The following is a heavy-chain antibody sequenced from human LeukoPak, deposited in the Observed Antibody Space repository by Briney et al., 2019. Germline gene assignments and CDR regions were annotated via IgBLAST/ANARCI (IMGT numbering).Heavy chain of an antibody. V-gene: IGHV3-7*01. CDR3: GRAGPVTKDHFMDV. CDR1: GFTFGDYA. Sequence: GGSLRLSCTASGFTFGDYAMSWARQSPGKGLEWVANIYLDGSRAYYVDSVKGRFTISRDNAKNSLFLQMNSLSAEDTAVYYCGRAGPVTKDHFMDVWGKGTTVTVSS. CDR2: IYLDGSRA. J-gene: IGHJ6*03. D-gene: IGHD2-2*01.